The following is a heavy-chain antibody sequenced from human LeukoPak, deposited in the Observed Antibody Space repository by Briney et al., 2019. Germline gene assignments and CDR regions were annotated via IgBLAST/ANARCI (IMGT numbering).Heavy chain of an antibody. V-gene: IGHV3-23*01. CDR3: AKDTSGSGSYSPGFDN. D-gene: IGHD3-10*01. Sequence: GGSLRLSCAASGFTFSSHAMSWVRQAPGKGLEWVSTTSVSGGSTYYADSVNGRFTISRDNSKNTLYLQMNSLRAEDTAVYYCAKDTSGSGSYSPGFDNWGQGTLVTVSS. CDR2: TSVSGGST. J-gene: IGHJ4*02. CDR1: GFTFSSHA.